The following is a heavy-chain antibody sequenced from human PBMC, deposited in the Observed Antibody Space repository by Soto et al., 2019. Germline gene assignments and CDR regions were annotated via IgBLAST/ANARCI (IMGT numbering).Heavy chain of an antibody. D-gene: IGHD4-17*01. CDR1: GGSISSYY. CDR3: ARGATVTDAFDI. Sequence: SETLSLTCTVSGGSISSYYWSWIRQPPGKGLEWIGYIYYSGSTNYNPSLKSRVTISVDTSKNQFSLKLSSVTAADTAVYYCARGATVTDAFDIWGQGTMVTVSS. V-gene: IGHV4-59*01. J-gene: IGHJ3*02. CDR2: IYYSGST.